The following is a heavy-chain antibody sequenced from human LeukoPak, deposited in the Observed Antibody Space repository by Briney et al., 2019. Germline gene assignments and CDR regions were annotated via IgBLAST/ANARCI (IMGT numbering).Heavy chain of an antibody. V-gene: IGHV4-39*01. CDR2: IYYSGST. CDR3: ARQLWGWNYSSFPLYNWFDP. CDR1: GGSISSGGYS. J-gene: IGHJ5*02. D-gene: IGHD1-7*01. Sequence: ETLSLTCXVSGGSISSGGYSWSWIRQPPGKGLEWIGSIYYSGSTYYNPSLKSRVTISVDTSKNQFSLKLSSVTAADTAVYYCARQLWGWNYSSFPLYNWFDPWGQGTLVTVSS.